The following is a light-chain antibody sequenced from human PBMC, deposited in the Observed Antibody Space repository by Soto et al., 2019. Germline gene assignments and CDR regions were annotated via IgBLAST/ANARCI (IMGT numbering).Light chain of an antibody. V-gene: IGKV1-39*01. CDR3: QQSFSPLWT. CDR2: AAS. J-gene: IGKJ1*01. Sequence: DIQMTQSPSSLSASVGDRVTITCRASQSISNYLNLYQQKPVKAPKLLLYAASSMQSGVPSRFSGSGSETDFTLTISSLQPDDSATYYCQQSFSPLWTFGQGTKVEV. CDR1: QSISNY.